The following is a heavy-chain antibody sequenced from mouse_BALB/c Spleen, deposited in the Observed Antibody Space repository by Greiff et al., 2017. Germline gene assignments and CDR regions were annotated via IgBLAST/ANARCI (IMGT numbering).Heavy chain of an antibody. CDR3: ANYYGSSYGDYYAMDY. CDR1: GYTFTDYY. Sequence: QLQQSGAELARPGASVKLSCKASGYTFTDYYINWVKQRTGQGLEWIGEIYPGSGNTYYNEKFKGKATLTADKSSSTAYMQLSSLTSEDSAVYFCANYYGSSYGDYYAMDYWGQGTSVTVSS. J-gene: IGHJ4*01. D-gene: IGHD1-1*01. CDR2: IYPGSGNT. V-gene: IGHV1-77*01.